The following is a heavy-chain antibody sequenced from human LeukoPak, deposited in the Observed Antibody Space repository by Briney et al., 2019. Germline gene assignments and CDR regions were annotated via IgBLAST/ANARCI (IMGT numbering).Heavy chain of an antibody. CDR3: AKDWKFYYVSGSFFPDN. CDR2: ISHDGSKK. D-gene: IGHD3-10*01. CDR1: GFAFSSYA. Sequence: GRSLRLSCAASGFAFSSYAVHWVRHAPGKGLECVAVISHDGSKKYYADFVKGRFTISRDNSKNTLYLHMNSLIPEDTAVYSCAKDWKFYYVSGSFFPDNWGQGTLVTVSS. J-gene: IGHJ4*02. V-gene: IGHV3-30-3*01.